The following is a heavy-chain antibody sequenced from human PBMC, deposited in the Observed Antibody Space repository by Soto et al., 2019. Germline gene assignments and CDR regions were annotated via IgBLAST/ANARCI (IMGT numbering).Heavy chain of an antibody. J-gene: IGHJ5*02. V-gene: IGHV4-4*07. CDR2: IYTTGIA. CDR3: ARDDYYDSNNWFDP. Sequence: QVQLQESGPGLVKPSETLSLTCAVSGVSIKTYYWSWIRKPAGKGLEWIGRIYTTGIANHNPSLKRRVTMSVDTSKNQVSLKLTSVTAADAGVYYCARDDYYDSNNWFDPWGQGILVTVSS. CDR1: GVSIKTYY. D-gene: IGHD3-9*01.